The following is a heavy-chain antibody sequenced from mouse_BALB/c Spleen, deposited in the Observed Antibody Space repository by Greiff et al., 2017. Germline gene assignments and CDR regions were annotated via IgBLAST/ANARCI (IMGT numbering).Heavy chain of an antibody. CDR3: ARQLGLRAMDY. CDR1: GFTFSSYT. Sequence: EVKLVESGGGLVQPGGSLKLSCAASGFTFSSYTMSWVRQTPEKRLEWVAYISNGGGSTYYPDTVKGRFTISRDNAKNTLYLQMSSLKSEDTAMYYCARQLGLRAMDYWGQGTSVTVSS. D-gene: IGHD3-1*01. J-gene: IGHJ4*01. CDR2: ISNGGGST. V-gene: IGHV5-12-2*01.